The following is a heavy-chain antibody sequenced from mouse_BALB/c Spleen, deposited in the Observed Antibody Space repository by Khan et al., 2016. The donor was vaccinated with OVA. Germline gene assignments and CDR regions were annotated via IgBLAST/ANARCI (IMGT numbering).Heavy chain of an antibody. CDR2: ITYCGST. D-gene: IGHD1-2*01. CDR3: ARAARIKY. Sequence: VQLKQSGPGLVKPSQSLSLSCTVTGYTITSVSGWYWIRQFPGNIQEIMGIITYCGSTTYNPTFKNRISITRDTSKNPAFLQLNSVTTEDTATYYCARAARIKYWGQGTTVTVSA. V-gene: IGHV3-1*02. J-gene: IGHJ2*01. CDR1: GYTITSVSG.